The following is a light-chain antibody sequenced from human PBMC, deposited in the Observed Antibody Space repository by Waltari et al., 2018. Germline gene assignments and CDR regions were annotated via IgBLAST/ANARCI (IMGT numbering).Light chain of an antibody. V-gene: IGKV2-29*03. CDR3: MQGVHLPLT. J-gene: IGKJ4*01. CDR2: EVS. Sequence: DIVMTQPPLSLSVSPGQPASISCKSSQSPLHRDGKTYLYWYLKRPGQSPQRLISEVSSRFSGGPDRFSGSGSGTDVTLKISRVEAEDVGLYYCMQGVHLPLTFGGGTKVEIQ. CDR1: QSPLHRDGKTY.